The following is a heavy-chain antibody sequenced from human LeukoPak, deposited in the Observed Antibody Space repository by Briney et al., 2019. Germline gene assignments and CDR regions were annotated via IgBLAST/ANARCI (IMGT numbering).Heavy chain of an antibody. J-gene: IGHJ4*02. V-gene: IGHV1-18*01. CDR1: GYTFSSYG. Sequence: EASVKVSCNASGYTFSSYGITWVRQAPGQGLEWMGWTSVYNGNRNYVQKFQGRVTMTTDTSTSTGYMELRSLRSDDTAVYYCATYPMVRGVIISAALGYWGQGTLVTVSS. CDR3: ATYPMVRGVIISAALGY. CDR2: TSVYNGNR. D-gene: IGHD3-10*01.